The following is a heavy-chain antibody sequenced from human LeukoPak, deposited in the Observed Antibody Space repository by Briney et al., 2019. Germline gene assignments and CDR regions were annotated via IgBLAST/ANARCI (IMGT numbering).Heavy chain of an antibody. Sequence: GGSLRLSCAASGFTFSNYAMSWVRQAPGKGLEWVSSISGSSGSTSYADSVKGRFTISRDNSKNTLYLQMNSLRAEDTAIYYCAKGHSTSYFDHWGQGTLVTVSS. CDR1: GFTFSNYA. CDR3: AKGHSTSYFDH. CDR2: ISGSSGST. J-gene: IGHJ4*02. V-gene: IGHV3-23*01. D-gene: IGHD1-1*01.